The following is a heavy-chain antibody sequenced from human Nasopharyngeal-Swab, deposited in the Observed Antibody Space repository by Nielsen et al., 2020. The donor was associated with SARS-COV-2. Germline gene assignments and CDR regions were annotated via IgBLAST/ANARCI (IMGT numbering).Heavy chain of an antibody. V-gene: IGHV4-30-2*01. CDR2: IYHSGST. D-gene: IGHD5-12*01. Sequence: SETLSLTCAVSGGSISSGGYSWSWIRQPPGKGLEWIGYIYHSGSTYYNPSLKSRVTISVDRSKNQFSLKLSSVTAADTAVYYCARSRGYSGYEDYYYYYMDVWGKGTTVTVSS. CDR1: GGSISSGGYS. J-gene: IGHJ6*03. CDR3: ARSRGYSGYEDYYYYYMDV.